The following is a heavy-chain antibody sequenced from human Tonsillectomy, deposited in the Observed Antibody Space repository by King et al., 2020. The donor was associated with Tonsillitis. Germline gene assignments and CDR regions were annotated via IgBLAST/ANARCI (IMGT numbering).Heavy chain of an antibody. V-gene: IGHV4-30-2*01. CDR3: ARAGSIAAAGTGYYFDY. D-gene: IGHD6-13*01. J-gene: IGHJ4*02. CDR2: IYLSGNT. CDR1: GGSISSGAYS. Sequence: VQLQESGSGLVKPSQTLSLTCAVSGGSISSGAYSWSWIRQPPRKGLEWIGYIYLSGNTYYNPSLKSRVTISVDRSKNQFSLRLNSVTAADTAVYYCARAGSIAAAGTGYYFDYWGQGTLVTVSS.